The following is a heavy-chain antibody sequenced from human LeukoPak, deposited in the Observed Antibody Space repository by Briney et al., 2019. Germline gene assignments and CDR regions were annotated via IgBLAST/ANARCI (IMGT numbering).Heavy chain of an antibody. CDR3: AGTMIVEGKYYFDY. CDR2: IYTSGST. D-gene: IGHD3-22*01. V-gene: IGHV4-4*07. J-gene: IGHJ4*02. CDR1: GGSISSYY. Sequence: SETLSLTCTVSGGSISSYYWSWIRQPAGKGLEWIGRIYTSGSTNYNPSLKSRVTMSVDTSKNQFSLKLISVTAADTAVYYCAGTMIVEGKYYFDYWGQGTLVTVSS.